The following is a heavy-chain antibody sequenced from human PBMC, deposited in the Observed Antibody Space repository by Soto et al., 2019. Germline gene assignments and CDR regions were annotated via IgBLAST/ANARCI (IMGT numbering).Heavy chain of an antibody. CDR1: GFPFSVSP. V-gene: IGHV3-73*01. D-gene: IGHD3-3*01. J-gene: IGHJ5*02. CDR2: IRDKANTYAT. Sequence: GGSLRLSCTGSGFPFSVSPMHWVRQASGRGLEWVGRIRDKANTYATAYTASVKGRFTISRDDSKNTAYLQMKSLKTADTAVYYCARKLADFHDHSCQGTLVTVSS. CDR3: ARKLADFHDH.